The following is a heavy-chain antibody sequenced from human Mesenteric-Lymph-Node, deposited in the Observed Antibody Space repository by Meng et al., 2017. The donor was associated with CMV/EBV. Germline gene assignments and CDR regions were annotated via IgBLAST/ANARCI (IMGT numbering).Heavy chain of an antibody. CDR2: IIAGGVTT. J-gene: IGHJ4*02. D-gene: IGHD6-19*01. CDR3: AKDLGSSIRNYFDY. V-gene: IGHV3-23*01. CDR1: GFTFSSYE. Sequence: GGSLRLSCAASGFTFSSYEMNWVRQAPGKGLEWVSTIIAGGVTTYYADSVKGRFTISRDNSKNTLYLQMSSLRPEDTAVYYCAKDLGSSIRNYFDYWGQGTLVTVSS.